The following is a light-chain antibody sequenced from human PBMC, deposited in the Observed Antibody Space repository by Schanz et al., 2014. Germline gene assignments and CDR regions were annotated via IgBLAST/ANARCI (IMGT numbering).Light chain of an antibody. CDR2: VNN. Sequence: QSALTQPPSVSGAPGQRVTISCTGSSSNIGAGYDVHWYQQLPGTAPKLLIYVNNNRPSGVPDRFSGSKSGTSASLAITGLQSEDEADYYCATWDDGLTARVFGGGTKLTVL. CDR1: SSNIGAGYD. V-gene: IGLV1-40*01. CDR3: ATWDDGLTARV. J-gene: IGLJ3*02.